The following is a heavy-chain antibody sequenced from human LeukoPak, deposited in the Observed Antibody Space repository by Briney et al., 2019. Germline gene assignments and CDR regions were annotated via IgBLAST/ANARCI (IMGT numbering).Heavy chain of an antibody. CDR1: GFTFSTYN. V-gene: IGHV3-48*01. D-gene: IGHD4-11*01. J-gene: IGHJ3*02. CDR3: ANEYSKGDI. Sequence: RAGGSLRLSCAASGFTFSTYNMNWVRQAPGKGLEWVSYISSSSSTIYYADSVKGRFTISRDNAKNSLYLQMNSLRAEDTAVYYCANEYSKGDIWGQGTMVTVSS. CDR2: ISSSSSTI.